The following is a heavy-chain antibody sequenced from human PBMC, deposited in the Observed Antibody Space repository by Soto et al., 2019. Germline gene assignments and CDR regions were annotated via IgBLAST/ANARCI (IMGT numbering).Heavy chain of an antibody. CDR3: APGGVRYSGY. J-gene: IGHJ4*02. CDR1: GFTFSSYA. V-gene: IGHV3-30-3*01. Sequence: QVQLVESGGGVVQPGRSLRLSCAASGFTFSSYAMHWVRQAPGKGLEWVAVISYDGSNKYYADSVKGRFTISRDNSKHTLYLQMNSLRAEDTAVYYCAPGGVRYSGYWGQGTLVTVSS. D-gene: IGHD3-9*01. CDR2: ISYDGSNK.